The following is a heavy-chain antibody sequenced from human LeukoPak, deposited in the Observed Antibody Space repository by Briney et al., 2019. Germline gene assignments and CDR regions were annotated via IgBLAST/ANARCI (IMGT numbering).Heavy chain of an antibody. D-gene: IGHD1-26*01. V-gene: IGHV4-61*02. Sequence: PSETLSLTCTVSGGSISSGSYYWSWIRQPAGKGLEWIGRIYTSGSTNYNPSLKSRVTISLDTSKNQFSLKLTSVTAADTAVYYCARVRPPPGLNSVGAMRLFDPWGQGTLVIVSS. CDR1: GGSISSGSYY. J-gene: IGHJ5*02. CDR3: ARVRPPPGLNSVGAMRLFDP. CDR2: IYTSGST.